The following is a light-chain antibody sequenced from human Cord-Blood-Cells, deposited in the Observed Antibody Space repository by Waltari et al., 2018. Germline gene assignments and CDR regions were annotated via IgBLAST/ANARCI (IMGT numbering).Light chain of an antibody. CDR1: QDISNY. V-gene: IGKV1-33*01. J-gene: IGKJ4*01. CDR3: QQYDNLPLT. CDR2: DAS. Sequence: DIHMTQSTSSLSAAVGDRVTLTCQAKQDISNYLNWYQQKPGKAPKLLIYDASNLETGVPSRFSGSGSGTDFTFTISSLQPEDIATYYCQQYDNLPLTFGGGTKVEIK.